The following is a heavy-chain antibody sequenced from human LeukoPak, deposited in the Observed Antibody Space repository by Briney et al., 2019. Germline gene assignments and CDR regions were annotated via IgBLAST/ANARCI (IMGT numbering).Heavy chain of an antibody. J-gene: IGHJ4*02. V-gene: IGHV1-24*01. CDR3: ASSSQYFDWSFPFDY. CDR2: FDPEDGET. Sequence: ASVKVSCKVSGYTLTELSMHWVRQAPGKGLEWMGGFDPEDGETIYAQKFQGRVTITADESTSTAYMELSSLRSEDTAVYYCASSSQYFDWSFPFDYWGQGTLVTVSS. CDR1: GYTLTELS. D-gene: IGHD3-9*01.